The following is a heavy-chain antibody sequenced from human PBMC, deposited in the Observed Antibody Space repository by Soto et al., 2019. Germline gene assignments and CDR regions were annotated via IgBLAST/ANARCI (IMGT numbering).Heavy chain of an antibody. J-gene: IGHJ4*02. V-gene: IGHV3-74*01. CDR2: INTDGSST. CDR3: ARNSVGFDY. CDR1: GCTFSNYW. D-gene: IGHD2-2*01. Sequence: GALLPPCPASGCTFSNYWMHWVRQAPGKGLVWVSHINTDGSSTNYADSVKGRFTISRDNAKNTLYLQMNSLRAEDTAFYYCARNSVGFDYWGQGTLVTVSS.